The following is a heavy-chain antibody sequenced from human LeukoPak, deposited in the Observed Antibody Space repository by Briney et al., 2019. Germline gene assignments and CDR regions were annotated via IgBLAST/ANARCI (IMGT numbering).Heavy chain of an antibody. J-gene: IGHJ4*02. V-gene: IGHV4-4*07. CDR1: GGSISSYY. D-gene: IGHD3-16*02. CDR3: ASLRIMITFGGVIVIDY. Sequence: SETLSLTCTVSGGSISSYYWSWIRQPAGKGLEWIGRIYTSGSTNYNPSLKSRVTMSVDTSKNQFSLKLSSVTAADTAVYYCASLRIMITFGGVIVIDYWGQGTLVTVSS. CDR2: IYTSGST.